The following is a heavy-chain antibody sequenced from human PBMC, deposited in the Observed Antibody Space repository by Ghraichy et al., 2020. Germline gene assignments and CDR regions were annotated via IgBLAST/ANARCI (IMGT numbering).Heavy chain of an antibody. CDR3: AREDYDGSVSIGYKD. V-gene: IGHV3-48*03. Sequence: GGSLRLSCAASGFSFCDFEMNWVRQTPGKGLEWISYISSKGSTLHYADSVKGRFTVSRDNAENLLYLQMNALRAEDTGIYYCAREDYDGSVSIGYKDWGQGTQVTVSS. CDR2: ISSKGSTL. D-gene: IGHD4-23*01. J-gene: IGHJ4*02. CDR1: GFSFCDFE.